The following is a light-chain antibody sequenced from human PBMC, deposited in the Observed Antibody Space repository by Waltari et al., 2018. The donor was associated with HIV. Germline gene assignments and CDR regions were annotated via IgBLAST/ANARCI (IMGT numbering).Light chain of an antibody. CDR1: QDIDNW. V-gene: IGKV1-5*03. CDR2: MTS. CDR3: QQYSTHYA. J-gene: IGKJ2*01. Sequence: IQMTQSPSSLSASVGDTVILTCRASQDIDNWLAWYHQKPGRAPKLLISMTSVLESGVPSRFSGSGSGTTFTLTITGLQPDDFGTYICQQYSTHYAFGQGTRVE.